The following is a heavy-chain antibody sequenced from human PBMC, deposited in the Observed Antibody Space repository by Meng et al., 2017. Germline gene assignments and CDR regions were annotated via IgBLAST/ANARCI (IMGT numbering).Heavy chain of an antibody. CDR1: GYTFTTYD. J-gene: IGHJ5*02. V-gene: IGHV1-3*01. D-gene: IGHD6-19*01. CDR2: INAGNGNT. Sequence: QVHLVPSGAGVKKPGASVKVSCKASGYTFTTYDIHWVRQAPGQRLEWMGWINAGNGNTRYSQKFQGRVSITRDTSASTAYMELSSLRSEDTAVYYCARCIAVAGNWFDPWGQGTLVTVSS. CDR3: ARCIAVAGNWFDP.